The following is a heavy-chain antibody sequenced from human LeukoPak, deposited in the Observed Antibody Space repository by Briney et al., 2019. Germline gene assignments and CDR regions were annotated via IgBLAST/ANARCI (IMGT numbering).Heavy chain of an antibody. CDR2: IYYTGKI. J-gene: IGHJ4*02. CDR3: VRRDTGWNYFDY. Sequence: TSETLSLTCAVSGGSINSHYWGWIRQPPGKGLQWIGDIYYTGKINYNPSLKSRVTITLDTSKGHLSLNLTSVLAADTAIYYRVRRDTGWNYFDYWGQGILVTVSS. D-gene: IGHD6-19*01. CDR1: GGSINSHY. V-gene: IGHV4-59*08.